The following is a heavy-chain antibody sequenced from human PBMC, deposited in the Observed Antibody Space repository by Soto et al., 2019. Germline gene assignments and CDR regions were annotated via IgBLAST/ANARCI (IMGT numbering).Heavy chain of an antibody. D-gene: IGHD6-25*01. CDR3: ARSAQEGNWFDP. V-gene: IGHV1-8*01. J-gene: IGHJ5*02. CDR1: GYTFTSYD. Sequence: QVQLVQSGAEVKKPGASVKVSCKASGYTFTSYDINWVRQATGQGLELMGWTNPNSGNTCYAQKFQGRVTMTRNTSISKAYMELSSLRSEDTAVYYCARSAQEGNWFDPWGQGTLVTVSS. CDR2: TNPNSGNT.